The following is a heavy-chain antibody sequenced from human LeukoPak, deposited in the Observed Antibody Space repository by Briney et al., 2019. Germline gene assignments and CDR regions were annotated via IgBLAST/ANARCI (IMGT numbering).Heavy chain of an antibody. J-gene: IGHJ4*02. D-gene: IGHD3-22*01. CDR2: ISYDGSNK. CDR3: AKDRYYYDSSGYFAY. CDR1: GFTXSSYG. V-gene: IGHV3-30*18. Sequence: LXLSCXASGFTXSSYGMHWVRQAPGKGLEWVAVISYDGSNKYYADSVKGRFTISRDNSKNTLYLQMNSLRAEDTAVYYCAKDRYYYDSSGYFAYWGQGTLVTVSS.